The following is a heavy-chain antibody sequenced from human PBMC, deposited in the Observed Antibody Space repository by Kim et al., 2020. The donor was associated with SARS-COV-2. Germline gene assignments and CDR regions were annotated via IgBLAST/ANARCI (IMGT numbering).Heavy chain of an antibody. V-gene: IGHV1-3*01. J-gene: IGHJ4*02. D-gene: IGHD2-2*01. CDR3: ARSRSLDY. CDR2: GTGDT. Sequence: GTGDTKFSQKFEGRVTLTSDPSASAAYMELSSLGSEDTAVYYCARSRSLDYWGQGTLVTVSS.